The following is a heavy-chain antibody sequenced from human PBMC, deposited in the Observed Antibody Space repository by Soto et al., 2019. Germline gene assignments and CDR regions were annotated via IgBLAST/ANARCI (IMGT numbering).Heavy chain of an antibody. Sequence: GSLRLSCAASGFTFSSYAMHWVRQAPGKGLEWVAVISYDGSNKYYADSVKGRFTISRDNSKNTLYLQMNSLRAEDTAVYYCARVNYGSGSPAYYGMDVWGQGTTVTVSS. J-gene: IGHJ6*02. V-gene: IGHV3-30-3*01. D-gene: IGHD3-10*01. CDR1: GFTFSSYA. CDR2: ISYDGSNK. CDR3: ARVNYGSGSPAYYGMDV.